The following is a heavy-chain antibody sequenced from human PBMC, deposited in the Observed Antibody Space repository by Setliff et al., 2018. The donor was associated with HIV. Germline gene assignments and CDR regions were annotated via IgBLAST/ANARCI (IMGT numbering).Heavy chain of an antibody. CDR2: ISPGGIDT. V-gene: IGHV3-23*01. Sequence: PGESLKISCAASRFTFSNYVMSWVRQAPGRGLEWVSSISPGGIDTYYADSVKGRFTISRDIAKSSLYLQMNSLRAEDTAVYYCARDYYGGFGDYDFGNYFDYWGQGTLVTVSS. CDR1: RFTFSNYV. D-gene: IGHD4-17*01. CDR3: ARDYYGGFGDYDFGNYFDY. J-gene: IGHJ4*02.